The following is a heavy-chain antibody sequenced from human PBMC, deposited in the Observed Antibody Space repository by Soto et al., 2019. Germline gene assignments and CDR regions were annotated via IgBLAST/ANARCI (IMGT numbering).Heavy chain of an antibody. J-gene: IGHJ4*02. Sequence: QVQLLESGPGLVKPLETLSLTCTVSGGSIRNYYWSWFRQPVGKGLEWIGRIYSTGVSNYSPSLKSRVTMSVDTSKNQFSLKLRSVTAVDTAVYFCAKDPGTSRWGQGTLVTVSS. CDR1: GGSIRNYY. V-gene: IGHV4-4*07. CDR2: IYSTGVS. D-gene: IGHD2-2*01. CDR3: AKDPGTSR.